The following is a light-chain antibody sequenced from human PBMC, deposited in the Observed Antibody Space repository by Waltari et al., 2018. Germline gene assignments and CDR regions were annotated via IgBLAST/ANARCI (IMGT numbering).Light chain of an antibody. J-gene: IGLJ1*01. CDR2: QDS. V-gene: IGLV3-1*01. Sequence: SHELTQPPSVSVSPGQTASITFSGDKLADKFVCWYQHKSGQSPVLVIYQDSKRPSGIPERFSGSNSGNTAALTISGTQAMDEADYYCQAWDRSPSFGTGTKVSVL. CDR3: QAWDRSPS. CDR1: KLADKF.